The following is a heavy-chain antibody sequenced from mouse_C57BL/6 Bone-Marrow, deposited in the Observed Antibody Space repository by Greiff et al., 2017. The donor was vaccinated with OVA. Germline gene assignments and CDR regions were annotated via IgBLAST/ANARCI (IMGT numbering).Heavy chain of an antibody. Sequence: VQLKESGGDLVKPGGSLKLSCAASGFTFSSYGMSWVRQTPDKRLEWVATISSGGSYTYYPDSVKGRFTISRDNAKNTLYLQMSSLKSEDTAMYYCARQSTTVVAYYYAMDYWGQGTSVTVSS. J-gene: IGHJ4*01. CDR1: GFTFSSYG. CDR3: ARQSTTVVAYYYAMDY. CDR2: ISSGGSYT. V-gene: IGHV5-6*01. D-gene: IGHD1-1*01.